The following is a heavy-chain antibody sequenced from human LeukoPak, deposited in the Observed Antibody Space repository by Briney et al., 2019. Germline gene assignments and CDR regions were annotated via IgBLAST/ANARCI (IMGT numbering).Heavy chain of an antibody. CDR1: GYTFTGYY. D-gene: IGHD6-13*01. J-gene: IGHJ4*02. V-gene: IGHV1-2*02. Sequence: ASVKVSCKASGYTFTGYYMHWVRQAPGQGLEWMGWINPNSGSTNYAQNFQGRVTMTRDTSISTAYMELSGLRYNDTAVFYCARGYSGSQKDWGQGTLVTVSS. CDR2: INPNSGST. CDR3: ARGYSGSQKD.